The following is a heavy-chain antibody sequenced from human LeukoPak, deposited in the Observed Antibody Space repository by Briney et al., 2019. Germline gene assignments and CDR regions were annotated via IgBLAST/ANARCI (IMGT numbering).Heavy chain of an antibody. J-gene: IGHJ4*02. D-gene: IGHD3-10*01. CDR3: ARVRLGSGSGSSLGFDY. CDR1: GGSISSSSYY. V-gene: IGHV4-39*07. Sequence: SETLSLTCTVSGGSISSSSYYWGWIRQPPGKGLEWIGSIYYSGSTYYNPSLKSRVTTSVDTSKNQFSLKLSSVTAADTAVYYCARVRLGSGSGSSLGFDYWGQGTLVTVSS. CDR2: IYYSGST.